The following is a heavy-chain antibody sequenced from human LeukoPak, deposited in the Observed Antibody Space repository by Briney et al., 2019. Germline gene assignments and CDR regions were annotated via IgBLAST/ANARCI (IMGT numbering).Heavy chain of an antibody. CDR3: AGRGFYDSSGYDY. Sequence: PGGSLRLSCAASGFTFSSYTMNWVRQAPGKGLEWVSYISSSGSTIYYADSVKGRFTISRDNAKNSLYLQINSLRAEDTAIYYCAGRGFYDSSGYDYWGQGTLVTVSS. CDR1: GFTFSSYT. J-gene: IGHJ4*02. V-gene: IGHV3-48*04. D-gene: IGHD3-22*01. CDR2: ISSSGSTI.